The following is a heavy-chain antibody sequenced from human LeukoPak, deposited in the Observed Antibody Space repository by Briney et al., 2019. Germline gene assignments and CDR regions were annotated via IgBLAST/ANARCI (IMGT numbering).Heavy chain of an antibody. V-gene: IGHV3-74*01. CDR1: GFTFSSYG. D-gene: IGHD6-19*01. CDR2: INSDGSST. CDR3: ARDLRGGWYLSDAFDI. Sequence: GGSLRLSCAASGFTFSSYGMNWVRQAPGKRLVWVSRINSDGSSTSYADSVKGRFTISRDNAKNTLYLQMNSLRAEDTAVYYCARDLRGGWYLSDAFDIWGQGTMVTVPS. J-gene: IGHJ3*02.